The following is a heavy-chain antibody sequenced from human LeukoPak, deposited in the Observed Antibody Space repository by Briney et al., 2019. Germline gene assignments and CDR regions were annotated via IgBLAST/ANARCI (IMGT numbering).Heavy chain of an antibody. CDR1: GGSISSYC. J-gene: IGHJ6*02. CDR2: IYYSGST. Sequence: PSETLSLTCTVSGGSISSYCWSWIRQPPGKGLEWIGYIYYSGSTNYNPSLKSRVTISVDTSKNQFSLKLSSVTAADTAVYYCARTTERYYYDSSGYSYGMDVWGQGTTVTVSS. CDR3: ARTTERYYYDSSGYSYGMDV. V-gene: IGHV4-59*01. D-gene: IGHD3-22*01.